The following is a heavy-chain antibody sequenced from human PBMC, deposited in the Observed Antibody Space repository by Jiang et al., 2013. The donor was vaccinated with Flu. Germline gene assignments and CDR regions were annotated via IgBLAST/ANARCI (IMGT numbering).Heavy chain of an antibody. J-gene: IGHJ4*02. Sequence: TVSGGSISSSSYYWGWIRQPPGKGRGVDWEYLLYGSTYYNPSLKSRVTISVDTSKNQFSLKLSSVTAADTAVYYCERHGGFVVATTKFDYWGQGTLVTVSS. CDR2: LLYGST. V-gene: IGHV4-39*01. CDR1: GGSISSSSYY. CDR3: ERHGGFVVATTKFDY. D-gene: IGHD5-12*01.